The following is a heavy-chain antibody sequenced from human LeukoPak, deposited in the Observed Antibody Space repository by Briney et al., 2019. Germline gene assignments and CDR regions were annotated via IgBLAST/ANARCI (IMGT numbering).Heavy chain of an antibody. V-gene: IGHV3-30*02. CDR2: IRYDGSNK. Sequence: PGGSLRLSCAASGFTFSSYGMHWVRQAPGKGLEWVAFIRYDGSNKYYGDSVKGRFTISRDNSKNTLYLQMNSLRAEDTAVYYCAKDRSILTGSKNFDYWGQGTLVTVSS. J-gene: IGHJ4*02. CDR1: GFTFSSYG. CDR3: AKDRSILTGSKNFDY. D-gene: IGHD3-9*01.